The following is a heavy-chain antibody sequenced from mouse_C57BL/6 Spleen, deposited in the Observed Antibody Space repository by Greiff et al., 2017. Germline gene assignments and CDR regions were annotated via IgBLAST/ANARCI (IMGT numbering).Heavy chain of an antibody. Sequence: QVQLKQSGAELVKPGASVKMSCKASGYTFTSYWITWVKQRPGQGLEWIGDIYPGSGSTNYNEKFKSKATLTVDTSSSTAYMQLSSLTSEDSAVYYCARTTIVIPFDYWGQGTTLTVSS. CDR1: GYTFTSYW. CDR3: ARTTIVIPFDY. CDR2: IYPGSGST. V-gene: IGHV1-55*01. D-gene: IGHD2-5*01. J-gene: IGHJ2*01.